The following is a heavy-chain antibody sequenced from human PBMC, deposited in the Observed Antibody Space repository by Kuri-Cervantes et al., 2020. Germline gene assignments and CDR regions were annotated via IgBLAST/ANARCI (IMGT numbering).Heavy chain of an antibody. CDR3: ARDPYRGSYYNYYGMDV. CDR2: INPSGGST. D-gene: IGHD1-26*01. CDR1: GYTFTSYY. J-gene: IGHJ6*02. V-gene: IGHV1-46*01. Sequence: ASVKVSCKASGYTFTSYYMHWVRQAPGQGLEWMGIINPSGGSTSYAQKFQGRVTMTRDTSTSTVYMELSSLRSEDTAVYYCARDPYRGSYYNYYGMDVWGQGTTVTVSS.